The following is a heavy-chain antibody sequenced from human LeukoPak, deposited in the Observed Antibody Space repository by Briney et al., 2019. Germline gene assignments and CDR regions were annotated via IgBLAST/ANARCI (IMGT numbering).Heavy chain of an antibody. J-gene: IGHJ4*02. D-gene: IGHD3-22*01. Sequence: PSETLSLTCAVYGGSFSGYYWSWIRQPPGKGLEWIGEINHSGSTNYNPSLKSRVTISVDTSKNQFSLKLSSVTAADTAVYYCARSDQQEYTSGYYLDYWGQGTLVTVSS. V-gene: IGHV4-34*01. CDR1: GGSFSGYY. CDR2: INHSGST. CDR3: ARSDQQEYTSGYYLDY.